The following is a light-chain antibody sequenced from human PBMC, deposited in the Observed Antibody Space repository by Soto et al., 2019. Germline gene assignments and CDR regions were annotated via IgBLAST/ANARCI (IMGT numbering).Light chain of an antibody. CDR1: SSDIGSFNR. CDR2: DVN. CDR3: NSFTTSGTYV. J-gene: IGLJ1*01. V-gene: IGLV2-18*02. Sequence: QSVLTQPASVSGSPGQAITISCTGTSSDIGSFNRASWYQQPPGTAPKLIIYDVNNRPSGVPDRFSGSKSGNTASLTISGLQAEDEADYYCNSFTTSGTYVFGSGTKVTVL.